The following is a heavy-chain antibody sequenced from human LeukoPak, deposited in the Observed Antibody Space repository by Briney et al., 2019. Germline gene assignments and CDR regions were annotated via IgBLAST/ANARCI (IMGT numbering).Heavy chain of an antibody. Sequence: GASLKISCKASGYSFTSYWIGWVRQMPAKGLEGMGIIYPGDSDTRYSPSFQGQVTISADKSISTAYLQWSSLKASDTALYYCARQARGYYYYGMDVWGQGTTVTVSS. CDR2: IYPGDSDT. CDR3: ARQARGYYYYGMDV. CDR1: GYSFTSYW. J-gene: IGHJ6*02. V-gene: IGHV5-51*01.